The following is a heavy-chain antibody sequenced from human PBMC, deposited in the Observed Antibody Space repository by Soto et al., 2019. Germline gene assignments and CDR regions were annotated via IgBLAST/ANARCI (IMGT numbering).Heavy chain of an antibody. D-gene: IGHD6-13*01. J-gene: IGHJ5*02. CDR3: TRDASRDSSARGWFDP. CDR2: ISSNSAYI. Sequence: GGSLRLSCAAPGFTFRSFTMNWVRQAPGKGLEWVPTISSNSAYIYYTDALRGRFTISRDNAKNSLHLQMNSLRAEDTAVYYCTRDASRDSSARGWFDPWGPGTLVTVSS. CDR1: GFTFRSFT. V-gene: IGHV3-21*01.